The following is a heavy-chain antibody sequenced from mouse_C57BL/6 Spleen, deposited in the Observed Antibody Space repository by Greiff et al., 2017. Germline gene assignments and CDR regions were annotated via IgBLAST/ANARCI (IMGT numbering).Heavy chain of an antibody. Sequence: QVQLQQSGPELVKPGASVKISCKASGYAFSSSWMNWVKQRPGKGLEWIGRIYPGDGDTNYNGKFKGKATLTADKSSSTAYMQLSSLTSEDSAVYYCASHDYGSSYWFAYWGQGTLVTVSA. D-gene: IGHD1-1*01. CDR1: GYAFSSSW. V-gene: IGHV1-82*01. CDR2: IYPGDGDT. CDR3: ASHDYGSSYWFAY. J-gene: IGHJ3*01.